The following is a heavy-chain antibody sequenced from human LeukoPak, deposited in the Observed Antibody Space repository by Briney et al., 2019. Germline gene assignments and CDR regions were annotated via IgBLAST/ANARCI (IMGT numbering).Heavy chain of an antibody. CDR3: ATRGDYSDSSGNSDDAFDI. V-gene: IGHV4-34*01. Sequence: SETLSLTCAVYGGSFRGYFWRWLRQPPGKGLEWIGDVSHSGSTNYHPSLKSRVTISVDTSKSQFSLKLTSVTAADTAVYYCATRGDYSDSSGNSDDAFDIWGQGTMVTVSS. J-gene: IGHJ3*02. CDR2: VSHSGST. D-gene: IGHD3-22*01. CDR1: GGSFRGYF.